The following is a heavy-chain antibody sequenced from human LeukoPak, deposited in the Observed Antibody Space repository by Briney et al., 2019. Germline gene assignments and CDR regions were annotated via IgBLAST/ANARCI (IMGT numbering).Heavy chain of an antibody. Sequence: GGSLRLSCAASGFSVSSKYMSWVRQAPGKGLEWVSVLYTAGDTYYADSVKGRFTISRDNSKNTLSLQMNSLRPDDTALYYCAGGQMFTSGGFESWGQGALVTVSS. V-gene: IGHV3-53*01. CDR2: LYTAGDT. CDR3: AGGQMFTSGGFES. D-gene: IGHD6-19*01. J-gene: IGHJ4*02. CDR1: GFSVSSKY.